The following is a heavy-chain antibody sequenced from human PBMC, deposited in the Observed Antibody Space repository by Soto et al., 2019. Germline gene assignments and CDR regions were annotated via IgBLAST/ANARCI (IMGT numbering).Heavy chain of an antibody. CDR2: ISDSGGST. D-gene: IGHD6-19*01. Sequence: EVQLLESGGGLVQPGGSLRLSCAASGFTFSSYGLNWVRQAPGKGLEWVSVISDSGGSTYYADSVKGRFTIPRDNSKNTLSLQMSSLRAEDTAVYYCGGISVGSWGQGTLVTVSS. CDR1: GFTFSSYG. J-gene: IGHJ5*02. V-gene: IGHV3-23*01. CDR3: GGISVGS.